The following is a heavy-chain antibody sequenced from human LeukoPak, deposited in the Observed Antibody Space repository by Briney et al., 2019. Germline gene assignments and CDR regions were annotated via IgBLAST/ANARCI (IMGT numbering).Heavy chain of an antibody. D-gene: IGHD1-26*01. CDR1: GFTFSNYW. V-gene: IGHV3-7*01. CDR2: IKQDGSEK. J-gene: IGHJ6*03. CDR3: ARAPSGSYKNYYYYYMDV. Sequence: GGSLRLSCAASGFTFSNYWMSWVRQAPGKGLEWVANIKQDGSEKNYVDSVKGRFTISRDNAKNSLYLQMNSLRAEDTAVYYCARAPSGSYKNYYYYYMDVWGKGTTVTISS.